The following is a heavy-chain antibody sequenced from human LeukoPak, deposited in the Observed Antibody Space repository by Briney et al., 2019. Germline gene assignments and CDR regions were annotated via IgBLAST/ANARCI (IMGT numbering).Heavy chain of an antibody. V-gene: IGHV3-33*01. CDR1: GFSFSTYG. CDR3: AGNTPPGGDYYFDY. J-gene: IGHJ4*02. CDR2: IWNAGTNT. Sequence: GGSLRLSCAASGFSFSTYGMHWVRQAPGKGLEWVALIWNAGTNTYYADSVKGRFTISRDNSKNTLYLQMNSLRAEDTAVYYCAGNTPPGGDYYFDYWGQGTLVIVSS. D-gene: IGHD3-16*01.